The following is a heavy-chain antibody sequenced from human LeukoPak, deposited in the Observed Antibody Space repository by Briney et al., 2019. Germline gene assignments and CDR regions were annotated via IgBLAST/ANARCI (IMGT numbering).Heavy chain of an antibody. D-gene: IGHD3-22*01. Sequence: SVKVSCKAAGGTFSSYAISWVRQAPGQGLEWMGGIIPIFGTANYAQKFQGRVTITADESTSTAYMELSSLRSEDTAVYYCATPGHYYDSSGLGYFDYWGQGTLVTVSS. CDR3: ATPGHYYDSSGLGYFDY. CDR1: GGTFSSYA. J-gene: IGHJ4*02. V-gene: IGHV1-69*01. CDR2: IIPIFGTA.